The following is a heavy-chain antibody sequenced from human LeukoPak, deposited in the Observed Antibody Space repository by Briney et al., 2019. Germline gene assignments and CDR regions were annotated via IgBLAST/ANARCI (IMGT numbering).Heavy chain of an antibody. J-gene: IGHJ4*02. V-gene: IGHV3-48*03. CDR3: AREYTMTTLGTFDY. D-gene: IGHD7-27*01. CDR2: ISSSGSTI. Sequence: GGSLRLSCAASVFTFRSYEMNWVPQAPGKGLEGVSYISSSGSTIYYADSVKGRFTISRDNAKNSLYLQMNSLRAEDTAVYYCAREYTMTTLGTFDYWGQGTLVTVSS. CDR1: VFTFRSYE.